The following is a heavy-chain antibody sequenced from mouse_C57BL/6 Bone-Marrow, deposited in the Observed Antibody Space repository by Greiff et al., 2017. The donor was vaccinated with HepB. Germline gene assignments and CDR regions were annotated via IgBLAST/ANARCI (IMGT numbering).Heavy chain of an antibody. CDR3: ARQRITTVEGAWFAY. Sequence: EVQLQESGGDLVKPGGSLKLSCAASGFTFSSYGMSWVRQTPDKRLEWVATISSGGSYTYYPDSVKGRFTISRDNAKNTLYLQMSSLKSEDTAMYYCARQRITTVEGAWFAYWGQGTLVTVSA. CDR2: ISSGGSYT. J-gene: IGHJ3*01. CDR1: GFTFSSYG. V-gene: IGHV5-6*01. D-gene: IGHD1-1*01.